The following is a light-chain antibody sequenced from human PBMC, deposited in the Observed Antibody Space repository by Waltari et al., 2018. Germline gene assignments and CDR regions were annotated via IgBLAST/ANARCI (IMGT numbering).Light chain of an antibody. CDR3: NSRDSRGHPLV. CDR1: CLRYYY. J-gene: IGLJ1*01. Sequence: SSELTQDPVVSVALGQTVRITCQGDCLRYYYANCYHQKPGQATVLVMYGKNNRPSGIPDRFSGSYSGTTASLIITGAQAEDEGDYYCNSRDSRGHPLVFGTGTKVTVL. CDR2: GKN. V-gene: IGLV3-19*01.